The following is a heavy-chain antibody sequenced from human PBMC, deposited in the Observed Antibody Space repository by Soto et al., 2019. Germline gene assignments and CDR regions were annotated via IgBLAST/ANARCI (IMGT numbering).Heavy chain of an antibody. CDR3: ASHYSGSSGYYFGQYGMDV. Sequence: SVKVSCKASGGTFSSYAISWVRQAPGQGLEWMGGIIPIFGTANYAQKFQGRVTITADESTSKAYVELNSLTSEDKTGYYCASHYSGSSGYYFGQYGMDVRGQGTTVTVSS. CDR1: GGTFSSYA. CDR2: IIPIFGTA. J-gene: IGHJ6*01. V-gene: IGHV1-69*13. D-gene: IGHD3-22*01.